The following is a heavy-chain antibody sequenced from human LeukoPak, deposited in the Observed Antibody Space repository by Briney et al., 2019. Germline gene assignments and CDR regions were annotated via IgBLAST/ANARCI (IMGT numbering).Heavy chain of an antibody. Sequence: ASVKVSCKASVGTFSSYAISWVRQAPGQGLEWMGGIIPIFGTANYAQKFQGRVTITADESTSTAYMELSSLRSEDTAVYYCALRYCSGGSCYHFDYWGQGTLVTVSS. CDR3: ALRYCSGGSCYHFDY. CDR2: IIPIFGTA. D-gene: IGHD2-15*01. V-gene: IGHV1-69*13. J-gene: IGHJ4*02. CDR1: VGTFSSYA.